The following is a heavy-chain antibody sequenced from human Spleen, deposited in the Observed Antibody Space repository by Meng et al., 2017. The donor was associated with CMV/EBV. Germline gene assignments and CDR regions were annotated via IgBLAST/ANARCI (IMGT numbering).Heavy chain of an antibody. D-gene: IGHD3-10*01. CDR1: GFTFSSYA. CDR2: ISYDGSNK. CDR3: ARTRRGKYYYYGMDV. J-gene: IGHJ6*02. V-gene: IGHV3-30-3*01. Sequence: GGSLRLSCAASGFTFSSYAMHWVRQAPGKGLEWVAVISYDGSNKYYADSVKGRFTISRDNAKNSLYLKMNSLRAEDTAVYYCARTRRGKYYYYGMDVWGQGTTVTVSS.